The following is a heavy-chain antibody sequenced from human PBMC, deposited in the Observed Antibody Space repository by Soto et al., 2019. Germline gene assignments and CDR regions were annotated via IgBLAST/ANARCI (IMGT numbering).Heavy chain of an antibody. CDR2: TYYRSKWYN. V-gene: IGHV6-1*01. D-gene: IGHD1-1*01. J-gene: IGHJ4*02. CDR3: ARVKLALFDF. Sequence: PSQTLSLTCSISGDSFSSNSAAWSWIRQSPSRGLEWLGRTYYRSKWYNDYAVSVKRRITIKPDTSKNQFSLQLNSVTPEDTAVYYCARVKLALFDFWGQGTLVTVSS. CDR1: GDSFSSNSAA.